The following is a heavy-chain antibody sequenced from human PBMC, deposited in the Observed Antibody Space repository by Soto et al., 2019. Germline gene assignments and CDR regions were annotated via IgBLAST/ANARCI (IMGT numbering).Heavy chain of an antibody. D-gene: IGHD3-9*01. CDR3: ARDADILTGSDAFDI. V-gene: IGHV3-11*05. J-gene: IGHJ3*02. CDR2: IGTSSSYT. CDR1: GFTFSDYY. Sequence: QVQLVESGGGLVKPGGSLRLFCAASGFTFSDYYMSWIRQAPGKGLEWLSYIGTSSSYTNYADSVKGRFTISRDNAKNSLYLQMNSLRAEDTAVYYCARDADILTGSDAFDIWGQGTMVTVSS.